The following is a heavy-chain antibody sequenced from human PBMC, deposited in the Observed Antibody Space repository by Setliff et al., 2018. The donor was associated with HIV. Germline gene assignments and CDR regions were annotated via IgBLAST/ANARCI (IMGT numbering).Heavy chain of an antibody. CDR2: IYTSGST. CDR1: GGSISSGNYY. J-gene: IGHJ6*03. D-gene: IGHD3-16*01. V-gene: IGHV4-61*02. CDR3: AGRSPGGGYYMDV. Sequence: PSETLSLTCTVSGGSISSGNYYWRWIRQPAGKGLEWIGRIYTSGSTNYNPSLTSRVTIPLDTSKNQFSLNLSSVTAADTAVYYGAGRSPGGGYYMDVWGRGTTVTVSS.